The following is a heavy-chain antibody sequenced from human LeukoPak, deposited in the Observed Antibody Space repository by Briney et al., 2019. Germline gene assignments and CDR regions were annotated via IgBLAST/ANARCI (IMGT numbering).Heavy chain of an antibody. V-gene: IGHV3-23*01. D-gene: IGHD6-19*01. CDR3: AKAVAGNLKPNYFDC. CDR2: ISGSGGTT. J-gene: IGHJ4*02. CDR1: GFTFSSYA. Sequence: GGSLRLSCAASGFTFSSYAMSWVRQAPGEGLEWVSVISGSGGTTYYTDSVKGRFTISRDNSKSMLYLQMNSLRAEDTAIYYCAKAVAGNLKPNYFDCWGQGTPVTVSS.